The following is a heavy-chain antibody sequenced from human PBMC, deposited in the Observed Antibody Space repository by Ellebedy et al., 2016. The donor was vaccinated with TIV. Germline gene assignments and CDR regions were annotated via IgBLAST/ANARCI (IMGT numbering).Heavy chain of an antibody. J-gene: IGHJ6*03. CDR1: GYTFTGYY. CDR2: INPNSGGT. D-gene: IGHD1-26*01. Sequence: ASVKVSXXASGYTFTGYYMHWVRQAPGQGLEWMGWINPNSGGTNYAQKFQGRVTMTRDTSISTAYMELSRLRSDDTAVYYCARVIVGATSHYYYYYMDVWGKGTTVTVSS. CDR3: ARVIVGATSHYYYYYMDV. V-gene: IGHV1-2*02.